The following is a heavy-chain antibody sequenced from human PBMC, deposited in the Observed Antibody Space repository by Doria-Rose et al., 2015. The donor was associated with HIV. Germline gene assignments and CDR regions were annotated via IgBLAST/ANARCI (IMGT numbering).Heavy chain of an antibody. CDR3: ARIKSSRWYHKYYFDF. J-gene: IGHJ4*02. V-gene: IGHV2-26*01. CDR1: GVSLSSPGMG. CDR2: IFSDDER. Sequence: QVTLKESGPVLVKPTETLTLTCTVSGVSLSSPGMGVSWIRQPPGKDLEWLANIFSDDERSYQTSLKSRLTISTGTSKSQVVLTMTDMDPVDTATYYCARIKSSRWYHKYYFDFWGQGTLVIVSA. D-gene: IGHD6-13*01.